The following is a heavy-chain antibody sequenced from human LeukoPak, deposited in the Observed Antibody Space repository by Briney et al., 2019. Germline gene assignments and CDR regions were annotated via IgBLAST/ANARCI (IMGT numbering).Heavy chain of an antibody. Sequence: PSETLSLTCTVSGGSISSGGYYWSWIRQHPGKGLGWIGYIYYSGSTYYNPSLKSRVTISVDTSKNQFSLKLSSVTAADTAVYYCARLDVVYDSSGYPFDPWGQGTLVTVSS. CDR3: ARLDVVYDSSGYPFDP. CDR1: GGSISSGGYY. CDR2: IYYSGST. V-gene: IGHV4-31*03. D-gene: IGHD3-22*01. J-gene: IGHJ5*02.